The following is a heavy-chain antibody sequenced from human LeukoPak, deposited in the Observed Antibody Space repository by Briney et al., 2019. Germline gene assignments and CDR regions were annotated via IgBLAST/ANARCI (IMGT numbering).Heavy chain of an antibody. V-gene: IGHV3-23*01. CDR1: GFTFSSYG. D-gene: IGHD5-12*01. J-gene: IGHJ4*02. CDR3: AKGGSGYDFSYSDY. Sequence: PGGSLRLSCGASGFTFSSYGMSWVRQAPGKGLGWVSAISGSGGSTYYADSVKGRFTISRDNSKNTLYLQMNSLRAEDTAVYYCAKGGSGYDFSYSDYWGQGTLVTVSS. CDR2: ISGSGGST.